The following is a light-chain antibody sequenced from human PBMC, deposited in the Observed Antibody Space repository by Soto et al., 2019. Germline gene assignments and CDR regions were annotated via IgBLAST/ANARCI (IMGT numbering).Light chain of an antibody. J-gene: IGLJ2*01. CDR3: SSYTSSSTLEVV. Sequence: QSALTQPASVSGSPGQSITISCTGTNSDVESYNLVSWFRQHPGEAPKLIVYEGTKRPSGVSNRFSGSKSGNPASLTISGLQAEDEADYYCSSYTSSSTLEVVFGGGTKVTVL. V-gene: IGLV2-14*02. CDR1: NSDVESYNL. CDR2: EGT.